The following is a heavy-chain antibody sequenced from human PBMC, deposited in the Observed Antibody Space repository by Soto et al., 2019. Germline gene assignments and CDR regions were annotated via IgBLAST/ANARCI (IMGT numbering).Heavy chain of an antibody. CDR3: ARSLQYESTGSSDY. Sequence: SETLSLTCTVSGGSLSSDGYYWSWIRQHPGKGLEWIGYIYYSGSTFYNPSLKSRVTISADTSKNQFSLKLSSVTAADTAVYYCARSLQYESTGSSDYWGQGTLVTVSS. D-gene: IGHD3-22*01. J-gene: IGHJ4*02. CDR1: GGSLSSDGYY. CDR2: IYYSGST. V-gene: IGHV4-31*02.